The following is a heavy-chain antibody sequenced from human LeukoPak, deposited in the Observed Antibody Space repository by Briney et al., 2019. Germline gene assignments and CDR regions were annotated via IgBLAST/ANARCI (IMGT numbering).Heavy chain of an antibody. D-gene: IGHD6-13*01. J-gene: IGHJ4*02. CDR2: INPSGGST. CDR1: GYTFTSYY. Sequence: ASVKVSCKASGYTFTSYYMHWVRQAPGQGLEWMGIINPSGGSTSYAQKFQGRVTITTDESTSTAYMELSSLRSEDTAVYYCASSPAAAGAFDYWGQGTLVTVSS. CDR3: ASSPAAAGAFDY. V-gene: IGHV1-46*01.